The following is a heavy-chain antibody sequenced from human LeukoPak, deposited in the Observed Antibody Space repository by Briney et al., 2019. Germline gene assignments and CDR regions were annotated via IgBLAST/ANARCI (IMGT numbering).Heavy chain of an antibody. CDR2: INSDGSST. CDR3: ASLNSY. Sequence: GGSLRLSCAASGFTFSNYWMHWVRQAPGKGLVWVSRINSDGSSTNYADSVKGRFTISRDNAKNSPYLQMNSLRAEDTAVYYCASLNSYWGQGTLVTVSS. CDR1: GFTFSNYW. V-gene: IGHV3-74*01. D-gene: IGHD2/OR15-2a*01. J-gene: IGHJ4*02.